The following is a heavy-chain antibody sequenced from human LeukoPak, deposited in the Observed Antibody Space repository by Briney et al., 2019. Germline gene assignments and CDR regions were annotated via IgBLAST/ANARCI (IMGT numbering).Heavy chain of an antibody. V-gene: IGHV4-39*01. J-gene: IGHJ4*02. CDR2: IHYSGNT. CDR3: ARLGAGPTYYDFRSGYSSFYFDY. CDR1: GGSTSSSNYY. Sequence: SETLSLTCTVSGGSTSSSNYYWGWIRQPPGKGLEWIGGIHYSGNTYYNPSLKSRVTISVDTSKNQFSLKLSSVTAADTAVYYCARLGAGPTYYDFRSGYSSFYFDYWGQGTLVTVSS. D-gene: IGHD3-3*01.